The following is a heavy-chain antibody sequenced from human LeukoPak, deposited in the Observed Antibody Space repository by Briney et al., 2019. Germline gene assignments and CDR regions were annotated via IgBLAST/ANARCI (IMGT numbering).Heavy chain of an antibody. CDR1: GFTFSSFG. Sequence: GGSLRLSCEASGFTFSSFGMSWVRQAPGKGLEWVSAISGSGGSTYYADSVKGRLTISRDNSKNTPYLQMNSLRAEDTAVYYCAKGNNWGPFDYWGQGTLVTVSS. D-gene: IGHD7-27*01. CDR2: ISGSGGST. CDR3: AKGNNWGPFDY. J-gene: IGHJ4*02. V-gene: IGHV3-23*01.